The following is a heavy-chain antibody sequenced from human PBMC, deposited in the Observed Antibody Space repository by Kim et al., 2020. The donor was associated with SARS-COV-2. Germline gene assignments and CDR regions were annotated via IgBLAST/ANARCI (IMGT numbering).Heavy chain of an antibody. CDR1: GYTFTGYY. CDR3: ARFDALGDYYYFDY. J-gene: IGHJ4*02. D-gene: IGHD3-16*01. V-gene: IGHV1-2*02. CDR2: INPNSGGT. Sequence: ASVKVSCKASGYTFTGYYMHWVRQAPGQGLEWMGWINPNSGGTNYAQKFQGRVTMTRDTSISTAYMELSRLRSDDTAVYYCARFDALGDYYYFDYWGQGTLVTVSS.